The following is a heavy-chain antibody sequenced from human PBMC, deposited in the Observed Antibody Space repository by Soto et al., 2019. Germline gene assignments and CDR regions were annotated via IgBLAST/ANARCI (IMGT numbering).Heavy chain of an antibody. CDR2: MHYSGTT. CDR1: GGSVSSYY. Sequence: ASETLSLTCTVSGGSVSSYYWSWIRQPPEKGLEWIGYMHYSGTTNYNPSLKSRVTISVDTSKNQFSLKLSSVTAADTAMYYCARYYDFWTVLDYWGQGSLVTGSS. CDR3: ARYYDFWTVLDY. V-gene: IGHV4-59*08. J-gene: IGHJ4*02. D-gene: IGHD3-3*01.